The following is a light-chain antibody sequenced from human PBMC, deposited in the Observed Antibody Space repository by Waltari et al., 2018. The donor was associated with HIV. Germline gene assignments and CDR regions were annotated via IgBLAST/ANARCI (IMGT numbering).Light chain of an antibody. Sequence: QSALTQPASVSAFPGQSITISCTGNTTDISSYDFVSWYRQDPGKAPQLVMYSVNTRPSGISSRFSGVKSGNTASLRISGLQFEDEAEYLCSSYTSPNNLLFGGGTKLTV. CDR1: TTDISSYDF. CDR3: SSYTSPNNLL. J-gene: IGLJ3*02. V-gene: IGLV2-14*01. CDR2: SVN.